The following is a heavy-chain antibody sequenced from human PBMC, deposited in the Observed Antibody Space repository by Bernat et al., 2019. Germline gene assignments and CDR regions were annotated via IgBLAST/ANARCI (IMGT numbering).Heavy chain of an antibody. Sequence: QVQLVESGGGVVQPGRSLRLSCAASGFTFSSHVMHWVRQAPGRGLEWVAVISYDESNKFYADSVKGRFTISRDNSENTLYMQMNSLNTEDTAVYYCARDRAVGSGYFHFDYWGQGTLVTVSS. D-gene: IGHD5-12*01. CDR1: GFTFSSHV. CDR2: ISYDESNK. CDR3: ARDRAVGSGYFHFDY. J-gene: IGHJ4*02. V-gene: IGHV3-30-3*01.